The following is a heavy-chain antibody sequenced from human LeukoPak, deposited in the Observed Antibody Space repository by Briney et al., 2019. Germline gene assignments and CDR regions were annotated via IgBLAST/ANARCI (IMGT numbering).Heavy chain of an antibody. J-gene: IGHJ6*02. CDR1: GGSISSGGYY. D-gene: IGHD5-18*01. CDR2: IYYSGST. Sequence: SETLSLTCTVSGGSISSGGYYWSRIRQHPGKGLEWIGYIYYSGSTYYNPSLKSRVTISVDTSKNQFSLKLSSVTAADTAVYYCARGEDTAMVSAYGMDVWGQGTTVTVSS. CDR3: ARGEDTAMVSAYGMDV. V-gene: IGHV4-31*03.